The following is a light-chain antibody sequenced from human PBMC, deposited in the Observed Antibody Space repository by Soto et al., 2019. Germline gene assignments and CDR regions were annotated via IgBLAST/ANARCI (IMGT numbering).Light chain of an antibody. CDR1: SSDVGNYNY. CDR3: SSYTSSSTRGVV. Sequence: QSALTQPASVSGSPGQSITISCTGTSSDVGNYNYVSWYQQHPGKAPKLMIYDVSNRPSGVSNRFSGSKSGNTASLTISGLQAEEEADYYCSSYTSSSTRGVVFGGGTKLTVL. J-gene: IGLJ2*01. V-gene: IGLV2-14*01. CDR2: DVS.